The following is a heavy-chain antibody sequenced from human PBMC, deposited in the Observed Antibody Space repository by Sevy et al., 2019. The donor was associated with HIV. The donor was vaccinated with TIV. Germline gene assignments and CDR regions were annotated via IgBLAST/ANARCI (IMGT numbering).Heavy chain of an antibody. CDR3: ARVNCSGGSCYYYYGMDV. Sequence: GGSLRLSCAASGFTVSSNYMSWVRQAPGKGLEWVSVIYSGGSTYYAYSVKGRFTISRDNSKNTLYLQMNSLRAEDTAVYYCARVNCSGGSCYYYYGMDVWGQGTTVTVSS. V-gene: IGHV3-53*01. D-gene: IGHD2-15*01. J-gene: IGHJ6*02. CDR2: IYSGGST. CDR1: GFTVSSNY.